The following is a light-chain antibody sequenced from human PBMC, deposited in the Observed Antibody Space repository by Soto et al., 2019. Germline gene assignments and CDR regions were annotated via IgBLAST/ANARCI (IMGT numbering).Light chain of an antibody. Sequence: QSVLTQPASVSGSPGQSITISCTGTSSDVGGYDYVSWYQQHPGKAPKLMIYEVSNRPSGISNRFSGSKSGNTASLTISGLQPEDEADYYCSSYTDSSTRVFGGGTQLTVL. CDR2: EVS. J-gene: IGLJ2*01. V-gene: IGLV2-14*01. CDR3: SSYTDSSTRV. CDR1: SSDVGGYDY.